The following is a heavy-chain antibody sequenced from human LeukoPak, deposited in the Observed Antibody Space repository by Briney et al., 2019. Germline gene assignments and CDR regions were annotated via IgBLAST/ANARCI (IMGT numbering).Heavy chain of an antibody. CDR1: GGTFSHYA. D-gene: IGHD2-2*01. CDR3: ARWGGYCSGANCHGYWPFDF. CDR2: IIPILGTP. Sequence: ASVKVSCKASGGTFSHYAFSWVRQPPGQGLEWMGGIIPILGTPNYAQKFQGRVTITADESTSTAYMEMSSLRSEDTAVYYCARWGGYCSGANCHGYWPFDFWGQGTLVTVSS. J-gene: IGHJ4*02. V-gene: IGHV1-69*13.